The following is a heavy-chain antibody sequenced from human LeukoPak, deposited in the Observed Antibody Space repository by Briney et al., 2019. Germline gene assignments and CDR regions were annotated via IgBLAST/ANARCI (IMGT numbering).Heavy chain of an antibody. CDR1: GDTFSSYA. CDR3: ARGVDSYGSVNWFDP. V-gene: IGHV1-69*10. D-gene: IGHD5-18*01. J-gene: IGHJ5*02. CDR2: IIPILGIA. Sequence: SVKVSCKASGDTFSSYAISWVRHTPGQGLEWMGRIIPILGIANYAQKFQGRVTITADKSTSTAYMELSSLRSEDTAVYYCARGVDSYGSVNWFDPWGQGTLVTVSS.